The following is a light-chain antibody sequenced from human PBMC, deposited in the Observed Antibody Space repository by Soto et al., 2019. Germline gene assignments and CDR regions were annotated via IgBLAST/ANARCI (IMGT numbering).Light chain of an antibody. J-gene: IGLJ2*01. CDR3: CSYAASDLI. CDR1: SSDVGPYKL. V-gene: IGLV2-23*01. Sequence: QSVLTQPASVSGSPGQSITISCSGASSDVGPYKLVAWYQQHPDKAPKLIIHEGTKRPSGVSSRLSGSQSGTTASLTISGLQAEDEADYYCCSYAASDLIFGGGTKLTVL. CDR2: EGT.